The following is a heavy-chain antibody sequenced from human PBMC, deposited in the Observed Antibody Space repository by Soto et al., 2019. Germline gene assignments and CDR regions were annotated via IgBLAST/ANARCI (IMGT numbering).Heavy chain of an antibody. CDR2: ISAYNGNT. CDR1: GYTFTSYD. Sequence: SVKVSCNASGYTFTSYDINWVRQATGQVLEWRGWISAYNGNTNYAQKLQGRVTMTTDTSTSTAYMDLRSLRSDYMSVYYCTTSSGSYYLDYWGQGTLVTVSS. J-gene: IGHJ4*02. CDR3: TTSSGSYYLDY. D-gene: IGHD3-10*01. V-gene: IGHV1-18*03.